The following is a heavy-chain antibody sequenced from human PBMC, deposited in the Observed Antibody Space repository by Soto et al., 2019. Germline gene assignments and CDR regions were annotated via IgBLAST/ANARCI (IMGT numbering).Heavy chain of an antibody. CDR3: ARFSELWFDP. CDR1: GGSISSYY. V-gene: IGHV4-59*01. D-gene: IGHD3-10*01. CDR2: IYYSGST. Sequence: SETLSLTCTVSGGSISSYYWSWIRQPPGKGLEWIGYIYYSGSTNYNPSLKSRVTISVDTSKNQFSLKLSSVTAADTAVYYCARFSELWFDPWGQGTLVTVSS. J-gene: IGHJ5*02.